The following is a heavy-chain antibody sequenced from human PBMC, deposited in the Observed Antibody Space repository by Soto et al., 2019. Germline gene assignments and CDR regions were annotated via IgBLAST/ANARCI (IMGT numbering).Heavy chain of an antibody. Sequence: QVQLVESGGGVVQPGRSLRLSCAASGFTFSSYGMHWVRQAPGKGLEWVAVISYDGSNKYYADSVKGRFTISRDNSKNTLYLQMNSLRAEDTAVYYCAKVDGSGSYGAVYWGQGTLVTVSS. CDR1: GFTFSSYG. V-gene: IGHV3-30*18. CDR2: ISYDGSNK. D-gene: IGHD3-10*01. CDR3: AKVDGSGSYGAVY. J-gene: IGHJ4*02.